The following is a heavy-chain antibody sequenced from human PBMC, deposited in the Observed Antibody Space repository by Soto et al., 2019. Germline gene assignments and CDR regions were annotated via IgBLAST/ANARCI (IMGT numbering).Heavy chain of an antibody. V-gene: IGHV4-39*07. J-gene: IGHJ4*02. Sequence: SETLSLTCTVSGGSISSSSYYWGWIRQPPGKGLEWIGNIYYSGSTYYNLSLKSRVTISIDKSKKNFSLRLNSVTAADTAVYYCASGKHGITGTSDYWGQGTLVTV. CDR1: GGSISSSSYY. CDR2: IYYSGST. D-gene: IGHD1-7*01. CDR3: ASGKHGITGTSDY.